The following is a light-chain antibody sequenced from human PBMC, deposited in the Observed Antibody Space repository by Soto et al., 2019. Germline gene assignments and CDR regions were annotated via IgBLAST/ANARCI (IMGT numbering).Light chain of an antibody. CDR2: GVT. CDR3: SSYSNSYTWV. Sequence: QSALTQPASVSGSPGQSITISCTGTSSDVGSQNFVSWHQQHPGKAPKFITYGVTNRPSGVSDRFSGSKSGNTASLTISGLQADDEADYYCSSYSNSYTWVFGGGTKLTVL. CDR1: SSDVGSQNF. J-gene: IGLJ3*02. V-gene: IGLV2-14*01.